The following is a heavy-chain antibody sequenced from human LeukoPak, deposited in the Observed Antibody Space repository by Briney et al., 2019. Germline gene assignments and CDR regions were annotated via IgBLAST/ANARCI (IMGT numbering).Heavy chain of an antibody. CDR2: INANSGGT. Sequence: ASVKVSCTASGYTFTGYDMHWVRQAPGQGLEWMAWINANSGGTNYAQKFQGRFTMTRDTSISTAYMELSRLRSDDTAVYYCATYRGSYSSDFDYWGQGTLVTVAS. CDR3: ATYRGSYSSDFDY. CDR1: GYTFTGYD. J-gene: IGHJ4*02. V-gene: IGHV1-2*02. D-gene: IGHD1-26*01.